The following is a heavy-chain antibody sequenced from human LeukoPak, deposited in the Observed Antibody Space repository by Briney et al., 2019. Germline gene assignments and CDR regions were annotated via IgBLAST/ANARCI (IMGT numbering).Heavy chain of an antibody. J-gene: IGHJ4*02. CDR3: XXXXXXXWGFXXXXGDPDY. CDR1: GFIFSSYG. V-gene: IGHV3-21*01. D-gene: IGHD3-16*01. Sequence: GGSLRLSCVASGFIFSSYGMHWVRQAPGKGLEWVSSIXXSSSYIYYADSVXGRFTISRDNAKNSLYLQMNSLRAEDTAVYYCXXXXXXXWGFXXXXGDPDYWGQGTLVTVSS. CDR2: IXXSSSYI.